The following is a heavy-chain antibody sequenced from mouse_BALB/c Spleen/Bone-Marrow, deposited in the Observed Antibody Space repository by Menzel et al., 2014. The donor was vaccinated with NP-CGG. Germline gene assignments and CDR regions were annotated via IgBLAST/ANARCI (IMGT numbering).Heavy chain of an antibody. CDR3: TTLLD. CDR2: IRLKSDAYTT. V-gene: IGHV6-6*02. Sequence: VQLKESGGGLVQPGGSMKLSCAASGFTFSNYWMSWVRQSPEKGLEWVADIRLKSDAYTTHYAESVQGKFTISRDDSKSRLYPQKDNLTPEDAGIYYVTTLLDWGQGTSVTVSS. CDR1: GFTFSNYW. J-gene: IGHJ4*01.